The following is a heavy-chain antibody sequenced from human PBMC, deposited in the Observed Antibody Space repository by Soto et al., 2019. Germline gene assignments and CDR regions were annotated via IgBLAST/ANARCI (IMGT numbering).Heavy chain of an antibody. CDR2: IKQNGSEK. CDR3: ARDRSDVLLWFGKSDAFDI. D-gene: IGHD3-10*01. CDR1: GFTFSSYW. J-gene: IGHJ3*02. V-gene: IGHV3-7*01. Sequence: GGSLRLSCAASGFTFSSYWMSWVRQAPGKGLEWVANIKQNGSEKYYVDSVKGRFTISRDNAKNSLYLQMNSLRAEDTAVYYCARDRSDVLLWFGKSDAFDIWGQGTMVTVSS.